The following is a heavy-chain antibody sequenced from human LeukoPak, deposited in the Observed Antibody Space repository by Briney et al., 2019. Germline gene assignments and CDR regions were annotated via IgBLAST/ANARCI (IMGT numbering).Heavy chain of an antibody. V-gene: IGHV4-39*01. CDR2: ICYSGST. CDR3: ARHPVDIVATIYDY. Sequence: SETLSLTCTVSGGSISTTTYCWGWIRQPPGKGLEWIGSICYSGSTYDNPSLKSRLTISVDTSKNQFSLNLSSVTAADTAVYYCARHPVDIVATIYDYWGQGTLVTVSS. CDR1: GGSISTTTYC. J-gene: IGHJ4*02. D-gene: IGHD5-12*01.